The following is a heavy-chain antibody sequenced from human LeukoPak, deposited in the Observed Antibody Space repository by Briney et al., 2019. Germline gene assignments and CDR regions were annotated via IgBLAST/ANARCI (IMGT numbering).Heavy chain of an antibody. CDR3: ARTIDYYGSGSTRGYLDY. V-gene: IGHV3-23*01. J-gene: IGHJ4*02. CDR2: ITSSGGTT. Sequence: GGSLRLSCAASGFTFSSYAMSWVRQAPGKGLEWVSAITSSGGTTYYADSVQGRFTISRDISKNTLYLQVNSLRAEDTAKYYCARTIDYYGSGSTRGYLDYWGQGTPVTVSS. CDR1: GFTFSSYA. D-gene: IGHD3-10*01.